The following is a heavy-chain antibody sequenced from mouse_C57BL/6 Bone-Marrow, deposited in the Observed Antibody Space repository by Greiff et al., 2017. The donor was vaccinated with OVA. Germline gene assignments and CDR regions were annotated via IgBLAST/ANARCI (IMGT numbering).Heavy chain of an antibody. CDR2: IDPETGGT. J-gene: IGHJ3*01. CDR1: GYTFTDYE. V-gene: IGHV1-15*01. CDR3: TSRSFYYDYDDSAWFAY. D-gene: IGHD2-4*01. Sequence: VQLQESGAELVRPGASVTLSCKASGYTFTDYEMHWVKQTPVHGLEWIGAIDPETGGTAYNQKFKGKAILTADKSSSTAYMELRSLTSEDSAVYYCTSRSFYYDYDDSAWFAYWGQGTLVTVSA.